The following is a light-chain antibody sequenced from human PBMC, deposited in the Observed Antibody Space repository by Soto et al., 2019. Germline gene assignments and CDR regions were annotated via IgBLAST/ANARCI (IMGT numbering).Light chain of an antibody. CDR3: SSYSSSSTLYV. V-gene: IGLV2-14*01. CDR2: DVS. Sequence: QSALTQPASVSESPGQSITVSCTGTSRDVGGYNYVSWYQQHPGKAPKLMIYDVSDRPSGVSNRFSGSKSGNTASLTISGLQAEDEADYYCSSYSSSSTLYVFGTGTKLTVL. CDR1: SRDVGGYNY. J-gene: IGLJ1*01.